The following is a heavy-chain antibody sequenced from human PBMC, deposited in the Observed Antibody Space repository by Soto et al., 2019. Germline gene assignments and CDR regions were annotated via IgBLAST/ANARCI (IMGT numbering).Heavy chain of an antibody. CDR1: GFTFSSYW. CDR3: AGGGMECSGGSCYFGFRFDY. J-gene: IGHJ4*02. D-gene: IGHD2-15*01. CDR2: IKQDGSEK. Sequence: GGSLRLSCAASGFTFSSYWMSWVRQAPGKGLEWVANIKQDGSEKYYVDSVKGRFTISRDNAKNSLYLQMNSLRAEDTAVYYCAGGGMECSGGSCYFGFRFDYWGQGTLVTVSS. V-gene: IGHV3-7*05.